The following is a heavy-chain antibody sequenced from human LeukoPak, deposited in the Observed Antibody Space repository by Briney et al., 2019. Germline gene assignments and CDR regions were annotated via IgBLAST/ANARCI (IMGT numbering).Heavy chain of an antibody. CDR1: GVTFSSYW. CDR3: ASRSTAHI. V-gene: IGHV3-74*01. CDR2: INTDGSST. J-gene: IGHJ3*02. Sequence: PGGALRLSCAASGVTFSSYWMHWGRQAPGKRLVWVSRINTDGSSTSYADSVKGRFTISRDTAKTTLYLQIHRLRAEPTAVYYCASRSTAHIWGQGTMVTVSS. D-gene: IGHD4-17*01.